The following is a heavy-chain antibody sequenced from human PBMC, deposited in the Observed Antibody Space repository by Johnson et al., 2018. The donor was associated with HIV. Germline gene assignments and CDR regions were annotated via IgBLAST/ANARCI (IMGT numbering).Heavy chain of an antibody. Sequence: QMLLVESGGGVVQPGRSLRLSCAASGFTFSSYAMHWVRQAPGKGLEWVAVISSDGSNKYYADSVKGRFTLSRDNSKNTLYLQMNSLRAEDTAVYYCARDRSRQLLLTSDAFDIWGQGTMVTVSS. V-gene: IGHV3-30*04. CDR1: GFTFSSYA. CDR2: ISSDGSNK. D-gene: IGHD2-15*01. J-gene: IGHJ3*02. CDR3: ARDRSRQLLLTSDAFDI.